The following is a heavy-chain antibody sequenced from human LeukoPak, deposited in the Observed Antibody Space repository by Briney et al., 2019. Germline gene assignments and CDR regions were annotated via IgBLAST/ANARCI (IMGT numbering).Heavy chain of an antibody. CDR1: GFTFSSYW. D-gene: IGHD3-3*01. J-gene: IGHJ5*02. V-gene: IGHV3-7*01. CDR2: IKQDGSEK. Sequence: GSLRLSCAASGFTFSSYWMSWVRQAPGKGLEWVANIKQDGSEKYYVDSVKGRFTISRDNAKNSLYLQMNSLRAEDTAVYYRARELNAYYDFWSGPENWFDPWGQGTLVTVSS. CDR3: ARELNAYYDFWSGPENWFDP.